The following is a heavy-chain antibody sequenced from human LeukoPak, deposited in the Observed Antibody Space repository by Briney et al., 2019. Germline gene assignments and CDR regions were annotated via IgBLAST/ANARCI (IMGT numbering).Heavy chain of an antibody. D-gene: IGHD5-12*01. Sequence: SETLPLTCTVSGGSISSYSWSWIRQPPGKGLEWIGCRYVGGRDLYNPSLRGRVTISVDASEKQISLSLRSVTAADTAMYYCANTTRVAPDGRAEYFQHWGQGTLAIVSS. J-gene: IGHJ1*01. CDR1: GGSISSYS. CDR3: ANTTRVAPDGRAEYFQH. V-gene: IGHV4-59*03. CDR2: RYVGGRD.